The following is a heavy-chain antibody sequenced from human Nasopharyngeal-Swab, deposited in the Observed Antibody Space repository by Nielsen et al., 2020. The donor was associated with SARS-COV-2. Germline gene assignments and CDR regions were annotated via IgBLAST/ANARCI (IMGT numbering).Heavy chain of an antibody. CDR1: GGSFSGYY. D-gene: IGHD1-14*01. J-gene: IGHJ4*02. CDR2: INHSGST. V-gene: IGHV4-34*01. Sequence: SETLSLTCAVYGGSFSGYYWSWIRQPPGKGLEWIGEINHSGSTNYNPSLKSRVTISVDTSKNQFSLKLSSVTAADTAVYYCARGRRGVWVDYCGQGTLVTVSS. CDR3: ARGRRGVWVDY.